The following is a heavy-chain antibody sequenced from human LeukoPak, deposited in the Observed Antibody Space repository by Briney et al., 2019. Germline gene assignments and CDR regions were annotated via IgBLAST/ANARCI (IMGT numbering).Heavy chain of an antibody. CDR1: GGSISSSSYY. V-gene: IGHV4-39*07. Sequence: SETLSLTCTVSGGSISSSSYYWGWIRQPPGKGLEWIGSIYYSGSTCYNPSLKSRVTISVDTSKNQFSLKLSSVTAADTAVYYCARFFWGYYGMDVWGQGTTVTVSS. J-gene: IGHJ6*02. CDR2: IYYSGST. CDR3: ARFFWGYYGMDV. D-gene: IGHD3-16*01.